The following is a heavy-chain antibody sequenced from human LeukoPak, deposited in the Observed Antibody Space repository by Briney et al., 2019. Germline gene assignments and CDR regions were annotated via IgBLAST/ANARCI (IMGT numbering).Heavy chain of an antibody. V-gene: IGHV3-66*02. Sequence: GGSLRFSCAASGFTVSAYYMNWFRQAPGRGLEWVSLLYSDGTTYYSDSVKGRFTISRDNSKNTLLLQMNSLRAEDTAVYYCARDRAATEVWVELDPWGQGTLVTVSS. CDR3: ARDRAATEVWVELDP. D-gene: IGHD1-26*01. CDR1: GFTVSAYY. J-gene: IGHJ5*02. CDR2: LYSDGTT.